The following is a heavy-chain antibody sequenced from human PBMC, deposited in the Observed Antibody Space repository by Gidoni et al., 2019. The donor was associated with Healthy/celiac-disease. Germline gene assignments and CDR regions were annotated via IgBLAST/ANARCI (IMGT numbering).Heavy chain of an antibody. CDR1: GGTFSSYA. CDR3: ARGIAVAGTFDY. J-gene: IGHJ4*02. D-gene: IGHD6-19*01. CDR2: IIPILGIA. Sequence: QVQLVQSGAEVKKPGSSVKVPCKASGGTFSSYAISWVRQAPGQGLEWMGRIIPILGIANYAQKFQGRVTITADKSTSTAYMELSSLRSEDTAVYYCARGIAVAGTFDYWGQGTLVTVSS. V-gene: IGHV1-69*09.